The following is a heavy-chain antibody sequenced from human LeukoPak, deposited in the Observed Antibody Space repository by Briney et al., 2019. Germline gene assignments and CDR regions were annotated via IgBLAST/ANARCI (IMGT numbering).Heavy chain of an antibody. CDR2: SYNSGST. J-gene: IGHJ5*02. Sequence: WETLSLTCTVSGYSFSSGDYWGWSRPAPGEGLERVGSSYNSGSTNYNQSLKRRVTISIDRSKSKVSLKMSSVTAADTAVYYCARAYSSSWYWNWSDTSGEGTLVTVSS. V-gene: IGHV4-38-2*02. CDR3: ARAYSSSWYWNWSDT. CDR1: GYSFSSGDY. D-gene: IGHD6-13*01.